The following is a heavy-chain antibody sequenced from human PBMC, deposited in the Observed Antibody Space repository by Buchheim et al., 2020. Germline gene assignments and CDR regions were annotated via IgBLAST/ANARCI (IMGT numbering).Heavy chain of an antibody. J-gene: IGHJ5*02. Sequence: QVQLVQSGAEVKKPGASVKVSCKASGYTFTSYDINWVRQATGQGLEWMGWMIPNSGNTGYAQKFQGRVTMTRNTSISTAYMGLSSLGSEDAAVYYCARGWPSTVFGVVIYDWFDPWGQGTL. CDR2: MIPNSGNT. CDR1: GYTFTSYD. D-gene: IGHD3-3*01. CDR3: ARGWPSTVFGVVIYDWFDP. V-gene: IGHV1-8*01.